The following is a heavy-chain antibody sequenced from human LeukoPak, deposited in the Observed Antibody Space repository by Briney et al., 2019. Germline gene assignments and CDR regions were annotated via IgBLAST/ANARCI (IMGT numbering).Heavy chain of an antibody. CDR3: AKGQSRTGYRPKDFDY. D-gene: IGHD3/OR15-3a*01. CDR2: FRGSGGNT. J-gene: IGHJ4*02. V-gene: IGHV3-23*01. Sequence: PGGSLRLFCAASGFPFSSYVMSWVRDAPGKGLEWVSGFRGSGGNTYYADSVKGRFTISRDNSKNTLYLQMNSLRAEDTAVYYCAKGQSRTGYRPKDFDYWGQGTLVTVSS. CDR1: GFPFSSYV.